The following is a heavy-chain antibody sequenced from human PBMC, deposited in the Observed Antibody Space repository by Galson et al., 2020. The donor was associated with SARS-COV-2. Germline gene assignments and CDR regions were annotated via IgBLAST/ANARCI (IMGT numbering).Heavy chain of an antibody. J-gene: IGHJ6*02. CDR1: GYTFTSYD. Sequence: ASVKVSCKASGYTFTSYDINWVRQATGQGLEWMGWMNPNSGNTGYAQKFQGRVTMTRNTSISTAYMELSSLRSEDTAVYYCARGLAALYYDCWSGYFPHLGGYYYYGMDVWGQGTTVTVSS. D-gene: IGHD3-3*01. V-gene: IGHV1-8*01. CDR3: ARGLAALYYDCWSGYFPHLGGYYYYGMDV. CDR2: MNPNSGNT.